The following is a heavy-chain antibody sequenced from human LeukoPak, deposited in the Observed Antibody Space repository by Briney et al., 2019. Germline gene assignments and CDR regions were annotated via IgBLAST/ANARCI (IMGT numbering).Heavy chain of an antibody. CDR2: ISSSGSTI. V-gene: IGHV3-48*04. CDR1: GFTFSSYS. CDR3: ARGLRGNWFDP. Sequence: GGSLRLSCAASGFTFSSYSMNWVRQAPGKGLEWVSYISSSGSTIYYADSVKGRFTISRDNAKNSLYLQMNSLRAEDTAVYYCARGLRGNWFDPWGQGTLVTVSS. J-gene: IGHJ5*02. D-gene: IGHD5-12*01.